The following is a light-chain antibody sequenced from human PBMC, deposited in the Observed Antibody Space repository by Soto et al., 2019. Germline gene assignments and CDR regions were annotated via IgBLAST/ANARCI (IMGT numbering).Light chain of an antibody. J-gene: IGLJ2*01. CDR1: TGAVTSGHY. V-gene: IGLV7-46*01. CDR2: DTT. Sequence: QAVVTQEPLLTVSLGGTVTLTCGSSTGAVTSGHYPYWFQQKPGQAPRTLIYDTTNKHSWTPARFSASLLGGKAALTLSGAQPEDEADYYCLVCYTDSGSVVFGGGTKLTAL. CDR3: LVCYTDSGSVV.